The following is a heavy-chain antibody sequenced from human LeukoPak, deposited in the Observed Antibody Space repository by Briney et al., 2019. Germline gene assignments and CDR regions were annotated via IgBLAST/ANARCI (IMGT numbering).Heavy chain of an antibody. J-gene: IGHJ4*02. D-gene: IGHD6-13*01. CDR1: GYTFTSYG. CDR2: ISAYNGNT. CDR3: ARASLYSSSWYFDY. V-gene: IGHV1-18*01. Sequence: GASVKFSCKASGYTFTSYGISWVRQAPGQGLEWMGWISAYNGNTNYAQKLQGRVTMTTDTSTSTAYMELRSLRSDDTAVYYCARASLYSSSWYFDYWGQGTLVTVSS.